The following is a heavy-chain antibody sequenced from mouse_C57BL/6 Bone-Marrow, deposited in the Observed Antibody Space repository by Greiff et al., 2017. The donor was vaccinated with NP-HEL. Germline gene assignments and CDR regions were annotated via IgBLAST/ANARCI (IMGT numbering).Heavy chain of an antibody. CDR2: IYPGSGST. V-gene: IGHV1-55*01. D-gene: IGHD2-3*01. J-gene: IGHJ2*01. CDR3: AREGYDGYYLDY. Sequence: QVQLQQSGAELVKPGASVKMSCKASGYTFTSYWITWVKQRPGQGLEWIGDIYPGSGSTNYNEKFKSKATLTVDTSSSTAYMQLSSLTSEDSAVYYGAREGYDGYYLDYWGQGTTLTVSS. CDR1: GYTFTSYW.